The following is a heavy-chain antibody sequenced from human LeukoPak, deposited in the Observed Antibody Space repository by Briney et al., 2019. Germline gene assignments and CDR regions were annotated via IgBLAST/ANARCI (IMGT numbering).Heavy chain of an antibody. V-gene: IGHV4-34*01. D-gene: IGHD6-13*01. CDR1: GGSFSGYY. CDR2: INHSGST. Sequence: PSETLSLTCAVYGGSFSGYYWSWIRQPPGKGLEWIGEINHSGSTNYNPSFKSRVTISVDTSKNQFSLKLSSVTAADTAVYYCARVQQLVLWGYYYYYMDVWGKGTTVTVSS. CDR3: ARVQQLVLWGYYYYYMDV. J-gene: IGHJ6*03.